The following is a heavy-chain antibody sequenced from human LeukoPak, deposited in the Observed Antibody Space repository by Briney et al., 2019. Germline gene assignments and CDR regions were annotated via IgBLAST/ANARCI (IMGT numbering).Heavy chain of an antibody. CDR3: ARPRCLHGDFQCYGMDV. D-gene: IGHD4-17*01. V-gene: IGHV5-51*01. CDR2: IYPGDSDT. J-gene: IGHJ6*02. CDR1: GYTFTTYW. Sequence: RGESLKISCKGSGYTFTTYWIGWVRQMPGKGLEWMGIIYPGDSDTRYSPSFQGQVTISADKSISTAYLQWSSLKASDTAMYYCARPRCLHGDFQCYGMDVWGQGTTVTVSS.